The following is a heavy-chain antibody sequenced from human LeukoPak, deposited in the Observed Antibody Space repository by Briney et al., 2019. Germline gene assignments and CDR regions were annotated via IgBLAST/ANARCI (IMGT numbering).Heavy chain of an antibody. J-gene: IGHJ4*02. Sequence: GGSLRLSCAASGFTFSSYAVGWVRQAPGKGLEWVSGISGSGSSGGSTYSADSVKGRFTISRENANTTVYLQMNSLSAEDTAVYFCAKGSHYCTSTSCYPTRPLFDYWGQGTLVTVSS. V-gene: IGHV3-23*01. CDR3: AKGSHYCTSTSCYPTRPLFDY. CDR2: ISGSGSSGGST. CDR1: GFTFSSYA. D-gene: IGHD2-2*01.